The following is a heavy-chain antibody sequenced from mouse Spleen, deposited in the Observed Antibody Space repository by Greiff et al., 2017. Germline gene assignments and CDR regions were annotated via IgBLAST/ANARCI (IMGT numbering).Heavy chain of an antibody. V-gene: IGHV1-55*01. CDR3: ARERPYYSYYSYGFDY. Sequence: VQLQQSGAELVKPGASVKMSCKASGYTFTSYWITWVKQRPGQGLEWIGDIYPGSGSTNYNEKFKSKATLTVDTSSSTAYMQLSSLTSEDSAVYYCARERPYYSYYSYGFDYWGQGTTLTVSS. CDR2: IYPGSGST. CDR1: GYTFTSYW. D-gene: IGHD2-12*01. J-gene: IGHJ2*01.